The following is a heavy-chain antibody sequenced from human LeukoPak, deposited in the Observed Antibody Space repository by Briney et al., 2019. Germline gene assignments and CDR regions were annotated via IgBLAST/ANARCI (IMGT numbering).Heavy chain of an antibody. J-gene: IGHJ4*02. CDR1: GGSISSGGYY. D-gene: IGHD3-10*01. Sequence: SETLSLTCAVSGGSISSGGYYWSWIRQHPGKGLEWIGYIYYSGSTYYNPSLKSRVTISVDTSKNQFSLKLSSVTAADTAVYYCARVHYYGSGTFDYWGQGTLVTVSS. V-gene: IGHV4-31*11. CDR2: IYYSGST. CDR3: ARVHYYGSGTFDY.